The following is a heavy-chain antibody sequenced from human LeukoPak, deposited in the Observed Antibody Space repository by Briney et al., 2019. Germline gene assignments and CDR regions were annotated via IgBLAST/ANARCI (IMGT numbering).Heavy chain of an antibody. CDR3: VKDNPTYI. CDR1: GFTVSSNY. D-gene: IGHD1-14*01. CDR2: ISGSGGST. Sequence: PGGSLRLSCAASGFTVSSNYMSWVRQAPGKGLEWVSSISGSGGSTYYADSVRGRFTIFRDNSKNTLYLQMNSLRAEDTAVYYCVKDNPTYIWGQGTMVTVSS. V-gene: IGHV3-23*01. J-gene: IGHJ3*02.